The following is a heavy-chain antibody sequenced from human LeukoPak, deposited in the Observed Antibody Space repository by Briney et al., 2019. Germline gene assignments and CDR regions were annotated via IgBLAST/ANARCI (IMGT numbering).Heavy chain of an antibody. V-gene: IGHV4-61*02. CDR1: GGSISSGSYY. J-gene: IGHJ4*02. CDR3: ARRVLASDHYGSGSYSFDY. D-gene: IGHD3-10*01. Sequence: PSQTLSLTCTVSGGSISSGSYYWSWIRQPAGKGLEWIGRIYTSGSTNYNPSLKSRVTISVDTSKNQFSLKLSSVTAADTAVYYCARRVLASDHYGSGSYSFDYWGQGTLVTVSS. CDR2: IYTSGST.